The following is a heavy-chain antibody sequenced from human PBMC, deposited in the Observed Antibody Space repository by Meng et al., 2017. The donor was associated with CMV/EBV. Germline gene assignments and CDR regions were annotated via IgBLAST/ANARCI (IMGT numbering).Heavy chain of an antibody. Sequence: KVSCKGSGYSFTSYWIGWVRQMPGKGLEWMGIIYPGESDTRYSPSFQGQVTISADKSISTAYLQWSSLKASDTAMYYCARLDPTALDYWGQGTLVTVSS. CDR1: GYSFTSYW. CDR3: ARLDPTALDY. CDR2: IYPGESDT. J-gene: IGHJ4*02. D-gene: IGHD5-18*01. V-gene: IGHV5-51*01.